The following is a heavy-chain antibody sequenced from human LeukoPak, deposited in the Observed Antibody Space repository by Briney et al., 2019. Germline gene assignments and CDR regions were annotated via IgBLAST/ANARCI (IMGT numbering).Heavy chain of an antibody. CDR2: ISRSGDNA. CDR1: GFTFSSYA. V-gene: IGHV3-23*01. Sequence: GGSLRLSCAASGFTFSSYAMTWVRQAPGKGLEWVSAISRSGDNAYYADSVKGRFTISRDNSKNTLYLQMNSLRVEDTAVYYCAKGRGTTVTSAANYWGQGTLVTVSS. D-gene: IGHD4-17*01. J-gene: IGHJ4*02. CDR3: AKGRGTTVTSAANY.